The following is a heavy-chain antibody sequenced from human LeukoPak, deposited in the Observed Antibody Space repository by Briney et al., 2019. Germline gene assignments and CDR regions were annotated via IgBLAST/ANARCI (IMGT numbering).Heavy chain of an antibody. D-gene: IGHD6-19*01. CDR1: GFTFSSYA. Sequence: GGSLRLSCAASGFTFSSYAMHWVRQAPGKGLEWVAVISYDGSNKYYADSVKGRFTISRDNSKNTLYLQMNSLRAEDTAVYHCASPRLGGAFDIWGQGTMVTVSS. J-gene: IGHJ3*02. CDR2: ISYDGSNK. CDR3: ASPRLGGAFDI. V-gene: IGHV3-30*04.